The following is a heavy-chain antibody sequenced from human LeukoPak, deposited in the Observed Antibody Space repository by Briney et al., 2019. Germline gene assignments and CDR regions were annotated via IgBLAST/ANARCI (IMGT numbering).Heavy chain of an antibody. CDR3: TSYTSGWN. D-gene: IGHD6-19*01. CDR2: INSDGSTT. V-gene: IGHV3-74*01. Sequence: GGSLRLACAASELTFNSNWMHWVRQAPGKGLVWVSRINSDGSTTNYADSVKGRFTISRDNAKNTLYLQMNSLRAEDTAVYYCTSYTSGWNWGQGALVTVSS. CDR1: ELTFNSNW. J-gene: IGHJ4*02.